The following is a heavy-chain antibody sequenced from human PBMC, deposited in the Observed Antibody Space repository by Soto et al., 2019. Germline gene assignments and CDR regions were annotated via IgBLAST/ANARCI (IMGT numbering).Heavy chain of an antibody. CDR3: AMVDVYVTPSPQDV. J-gene: IGHJ6*02. CDR2: INTYNGNT. CDR1: GYTFTSYG. Sequence: ASVKVSCKPFGYTFTSYGIGWARQAPGQGLEWMGWINTYNGNTNYAQNLQGRVTLTTDTSTSTAYMELRSLRSNDTAIYYCAMVDVYVTPSPQDVWGQGTTVTVSS. D-gene: IGHD3-16*01. V-gene: IGHV1-18*01.